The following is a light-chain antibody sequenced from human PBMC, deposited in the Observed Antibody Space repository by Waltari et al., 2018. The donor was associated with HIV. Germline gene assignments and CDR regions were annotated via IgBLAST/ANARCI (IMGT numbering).Light chain of an antibody. CDR3: SSYAPTNKFYVL. V-gene: IGLV2-8*01. J-gene: IGLJ2*01. CDR2: EVT. Sequence: QSALTQPHSASGSPGQPVTMSCTGTSSDIGVYIYVSWYPQHPGKAPKLIITEVTKRPSGVPDRVSGSKSGNTDSLTVSGLQAEDEAHYYCSSYAPTNKFYVLFGGGTTLTVL. CDR1: SSDIGVYIY.